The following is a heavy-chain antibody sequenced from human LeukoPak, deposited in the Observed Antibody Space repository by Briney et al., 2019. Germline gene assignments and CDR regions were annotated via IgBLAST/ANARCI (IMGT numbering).Heavy chain of an antibody. J-gene: IGHJ6*03. Sequence: GGSLRLSCAASGFTFSSYAMHWVRQAPGKGLEWVAVISYDGSNKYYADSVKGRFTISRDNSKNTLYLQMNSLRAEDTAVYYCAKDSGRYYYYMDVWGKGTTVTVSS. CDR3: AKDSGRYYYYMDV. CDR1: GFTFSSYA. CDR2: ISYDGSNK. V-gene: IGHV3-30*04.